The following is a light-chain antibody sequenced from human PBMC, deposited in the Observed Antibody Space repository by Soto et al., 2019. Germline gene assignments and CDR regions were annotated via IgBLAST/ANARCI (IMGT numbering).Light chain of an antibody. CDR1: QSVRSN. CDR2: GAS. J-gene: IGKJ4*01. V-gene: IGKV3-15*01. CDR3: QQYNNWPLT. Sequence: ETVMTQSPATLPVSPGERATLSCRASQSVRSNLAWYQQKPGQAPRLLIYGASTRATGVPARFSGSGSGTEFTLTINSLQSEDFAVYYCQQYNNWPLTFGGGTKVEIK.